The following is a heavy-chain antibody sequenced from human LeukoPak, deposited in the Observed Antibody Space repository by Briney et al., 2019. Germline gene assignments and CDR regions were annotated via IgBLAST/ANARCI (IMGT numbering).Heavy chain of an antibody. V-gene: IGHV3-11*01. CDR2: ISSSGSTI. J-gene: IGHJ5*02. CDR3: ARDKAIKITTTNWFDP. CDR1: GFTFSDYY. D-gene: IGHD1-26*01. Sequence: PGGSLRLSCAASGFTFSDYYMGWIRQAPGKGMEWVSYISSSGSTIYYADSVKGRFTISRDNAKNSLYLQMNSLRAEDTAVYYCARDKAIKITTTNWFDPWGQGTLVTVSS.